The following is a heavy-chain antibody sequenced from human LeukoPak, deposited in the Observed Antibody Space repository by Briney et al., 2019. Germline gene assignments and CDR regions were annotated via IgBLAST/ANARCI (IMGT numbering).Heavy chain of an antibody. J-gene: IGHJ4*02. CDR3: ARERADYGDYRYYFDY. D-gene: IGHD4-17*01. CDR1: GFTFSSYW. Sequence: PGGSLRLSCAASGFTFSSYWMSWVRQAPGKGLEWVANIKQDGSEKYYVDSVKGRFTISRDNAKNSPYLQMNSLRAEDTAVYYCARERADYGDYRYYFDYWGQGTLVTVSS. V-gene: IGHV3-7*01. CDR2: IKQDGSEK.